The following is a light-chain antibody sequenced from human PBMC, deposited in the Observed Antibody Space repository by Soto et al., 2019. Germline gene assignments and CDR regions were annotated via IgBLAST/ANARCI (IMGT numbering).Light chain of an antibody. Sequence: DIQMTQSPSSLSASVGDRVTITCRASQSISSYLNWYQQKPGKAPKLLIYAASSLTSGVPSRFSGSGSGTDFTLTISSLQPEDFATYYCQQSYSTPSAFGGGTKVDIK. V-gene: IGKV1-39*01. CDR2: AAS. J-gene: IGKJ4*01. CDR3: QQSYSTPSA. CDR1: QSISSY.